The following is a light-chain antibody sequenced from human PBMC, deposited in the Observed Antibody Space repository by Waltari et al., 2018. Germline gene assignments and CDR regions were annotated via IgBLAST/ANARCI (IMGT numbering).Light chain of an antibody. V-gene: IGKV1-5*01. J-gene: IGKJ1*01. CDR1: QSISSW. Sequence: DIQMTQSPSTLSASVGDRVTITCRASQSISSWLAWYQQKPGKAPKLRIYDASSLESGVPSRFSGSGSGTEFTLTISSLQPDDFATYYCQQYNSYLTFGQGTKVEIK. CDR2: DAS. CDR3: QQYNSYLT.